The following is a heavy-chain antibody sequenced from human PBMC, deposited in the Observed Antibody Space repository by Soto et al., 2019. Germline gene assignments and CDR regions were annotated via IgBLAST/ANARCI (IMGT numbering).Heavy chain of an antibody. CDR1: GGSFSGYY. J-gene: IGHJ4*02. Sequence: SETLSLTCGVYGGSFSGYYWSWIRQPPGKGLEWIGEINHRGNTYYNPSLKSRVTISVDASKNQFSLKLSSVTVADTAVYYCARAKPLADYGDHSPFDYWGQGTMVTVSS. CDR2: INHRGNT. D-gene: IGHD4-17*01. V-gene: IGHV4-34*01. CDR3: ARAKPLADYGDHSPFDY.